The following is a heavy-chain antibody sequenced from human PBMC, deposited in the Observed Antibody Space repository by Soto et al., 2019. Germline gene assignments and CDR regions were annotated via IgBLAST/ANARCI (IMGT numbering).Heavy chain of an antibody. CDR2: IYYSGST. V-gene: IGHV4-39*01. Sequence: SETLSLTCTVSGGSISSISYYWGWIRQPPGKGLEWIGSIYYSGSTYYNPSLKSRVTISVDTSKNQFSLKLSSVTAADTAVYYCARHLGYCSSTSCYYGWFDPWGQGTLVTAPQ. CDR1: GGSISSISYY. D-gene: IGHD2-2*03. J-gene: IGHJ5*02. CDR3: ARHLGYCSSTSCYYGWFDP.